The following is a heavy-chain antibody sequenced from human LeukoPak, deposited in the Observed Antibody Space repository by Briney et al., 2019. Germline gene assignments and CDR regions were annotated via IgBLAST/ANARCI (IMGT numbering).Heavy chain of an antibody. CDR1: GFTFSSYA. CDR3: ARASVGWWHDRPYYMDV. V-gene: IGHV3-30*11. J-gene: IGHJ6*03. D-gene: IGHD2-8*02. CDR2: ISYDGSNK. Sequence: GGSLRLSCAASGFTFSSYAMHWVRQAPGTGLKGVALISYDGSNKYYADSVKGRFTISRDNSKNTLYLQMNSLRTEDTAVYYCARASVGWWHDRPYYMDVWGKGTTVTVSS.